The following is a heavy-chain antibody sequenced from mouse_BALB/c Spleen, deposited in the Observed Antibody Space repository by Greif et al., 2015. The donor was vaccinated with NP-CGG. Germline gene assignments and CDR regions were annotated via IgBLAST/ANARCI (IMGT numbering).Heavy chain of an antibody. Sequence: VQLQQSGAELVKPGASVKLSCAASGFNIKDTYMHWVKQRPEQGLEWIGRIDPANGNTKYDPKFQGKATITADTPSNTAYLQLSSLTSEDTAAYYCARNDGFAYWGQGTLVTVSA. CDR3: ARNDGFAY. V-gene: IGHV14-3*02. J-gene: IGHJ3*01. D-gene: IGHD2-12*01. CDR2: IDPANGNT. CDR1: GFNIKDTY.